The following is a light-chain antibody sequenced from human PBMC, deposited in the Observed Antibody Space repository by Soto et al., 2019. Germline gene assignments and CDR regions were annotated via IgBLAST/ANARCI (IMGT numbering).Light chain of an antibody. J-gene: IGKJ1*01. CDR3: QQYHSSPRT. V-gene: IGKV3-20*01. CDR1: QSVGGSS. CDR2: HTS. Sequence: ENVLTQSPGTLSLSPGERATLSCRASQSVGGSSLAWYQQRPGQAPRLLIYHTSNRATGIPDRFSGSGSGTDFTLTISRLEPEDFAVYYCQQYHSSPRTFGQGTKVDVK.